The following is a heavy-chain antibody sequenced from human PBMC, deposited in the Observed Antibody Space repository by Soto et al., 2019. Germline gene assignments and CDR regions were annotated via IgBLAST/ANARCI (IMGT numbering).Heavy chain of an antibody. J-gene: IGHJ4*02. Sequence: LCGGSISSGSYYWSWIRQPPGKGLEWIGYIYYSGSTYYNPSLKSRVTISVDTSKNQFSLKLSSVTAADTAVYYCAREPHYYDSSGVWGQGTLVTVSS. CDR3: AREPHYYDSSGV. CDR2: IYYSGST. V-gene: IGHV4-31*02. CDR1: GGSISSGSYY. D-gene: IGHD3-22*01.